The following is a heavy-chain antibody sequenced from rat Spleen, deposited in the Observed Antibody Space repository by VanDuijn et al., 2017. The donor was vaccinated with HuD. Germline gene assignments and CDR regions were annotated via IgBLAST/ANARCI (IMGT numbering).Heavy chain of an antibody. D-gene: IGHD1-9*01. V-gene: IGHV5-25*01. CDR2: ISTGGGNT. J-gene: IGHJ3*01. CDR1: GFTFSNYY. Sequence: EVQLVESGGGLVQPGRSMKLSCAASGFTFSNYYMAWVRQAPTKGLEWVASISTGGGNTYYRDSVKGRFTISRDNAKSTLYLQMDSLRSEDTATFYCTRVRTTGIPGFAYWGQGTLVTVSS. CDR3: TRVRTTGIPGFAY.